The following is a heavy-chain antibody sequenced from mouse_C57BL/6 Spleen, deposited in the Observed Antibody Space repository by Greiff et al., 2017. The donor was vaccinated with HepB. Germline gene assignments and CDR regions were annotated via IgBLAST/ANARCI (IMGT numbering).Heavy chain of an antibody. J-gene: IGHJ2*01. V-gene: IGHV3-6*01. CDR2: ISYDGSN. CDR3: ARDRVTTPFDY. Sequence: EVKLMESGPGLVKPSQSLSLTCSVTGYSITSGYYWNWIRQFPGNKLEWMGYISYDGSNNYNPSLKNRISITRDTSKNQFFLKLNSVTTEDTATYYCARDRVTTPFDYWGQGTTLTVSS. D-gene: IGHD2-3*01. CDR1: GYSITSGYY.